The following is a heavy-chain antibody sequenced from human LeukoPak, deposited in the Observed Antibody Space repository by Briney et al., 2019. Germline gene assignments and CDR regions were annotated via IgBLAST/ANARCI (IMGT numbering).Heavy chain of an antibody. CDR2: IYYSGST. J-gene: IGHJ6*03. CDR1: GGSISSYY. CDR3: ARDKYNWNDNYYYYYMDV. Sequence: SETLSLTCTVSGGSISSYYWSWIRQPPGKGLEWIGYIYYSGSTNYNPSLKSRVTTSVDTSKNQFSLKLSSVTAADTAVCYCARDKYNWNDNYYYYYMDVWGKGTTVTVSS. V-gene: IGHV4-59*01. D-gene: IGHD1-20*01.